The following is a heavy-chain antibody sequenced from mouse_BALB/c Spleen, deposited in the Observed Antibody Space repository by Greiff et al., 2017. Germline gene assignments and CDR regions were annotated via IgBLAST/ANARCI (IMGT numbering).Heavy chain of an antibody. J-gene: IGHJ2*01. CDR1: GFTFSSYT. CDR3: TRIYYGNYVDY. CDR2: ISSGGSYT. V-gene: IGHV5-6-4*01. Sequence: EVQVVESGGGLVKPGGSLKLSCAASGFTFSSYTMSWVRQTPEKRLEWVATISSGGSYTYYPDSVKGRFTISRDNAKNTLYLQMSSLKSEDTAMYYCTRIYYGNYVDYWGQGTTLTVSS. D-gene: IGHD2-1*01.